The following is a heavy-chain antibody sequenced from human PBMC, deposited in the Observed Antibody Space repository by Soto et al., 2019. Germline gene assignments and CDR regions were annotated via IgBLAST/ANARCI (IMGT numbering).Heavy chain of an antibody. Sequence: PTPGKGREWVANIKQDGSEKYYVDSVKGRFTISRDNAKNPLYLQMNSLRAEDTAVYYCAREDLWLYSYGYMESYYFDYWGQGTLVTVSS. CDR3: AREDLWLYSYGYMESYYFDY. D-gene: IGHD5-18*01. V-gene: IGHV3-7*05. J-gene: IGHJ4*02. CDR2: IKQDGSEK.